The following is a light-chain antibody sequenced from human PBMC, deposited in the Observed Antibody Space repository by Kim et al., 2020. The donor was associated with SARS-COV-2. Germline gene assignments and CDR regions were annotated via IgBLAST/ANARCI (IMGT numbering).Light chain of an antibody. V-gene: IGKV1-12*01. CDR2: AAS. CDR1: HGISTW. Sequence: APVGDPVPITCRASHGISTWLAWYQQKPREAPKLLIYAASNLHDGVPSRFSGSASGKNFTLTITSLQPDDFATYYCQQANSFPVTFGKGTKVDIK. J-gene: IGKJ4*01. CDR3: QQANSFPVT.